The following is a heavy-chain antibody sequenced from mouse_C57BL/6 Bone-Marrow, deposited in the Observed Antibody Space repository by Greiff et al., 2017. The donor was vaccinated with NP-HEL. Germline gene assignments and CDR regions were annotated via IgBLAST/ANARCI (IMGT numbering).Heavy chain of an antibody. CDR1: GYTFTEYT. CDR2: FYPGSGSI. CDR3: ARHEGRGYPAWFAY. D-gene: IGHD2-2*01. J-gene: IGHJ3*01. Sequence: VHLVESGAELVKPGASVKLSCKASGYTFTEYTIHWVKQRSGQGLEWIGWFYPGSGSIKYNEKFKDKATMTADKSSSTVYMELSRLTSEDSAVYFCARHEGRGYPAWFAYWGQGTLVTVSA. V-gene: IGHV1-62-2*01.